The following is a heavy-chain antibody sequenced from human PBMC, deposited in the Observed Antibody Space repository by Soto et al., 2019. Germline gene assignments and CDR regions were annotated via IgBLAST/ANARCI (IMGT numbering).Heavy chain of an antibody. CDR3: ARGAINYYVEDV. CDR1: GFTFSDYW. CDR2: IKRDGSTT. V-gene: IGHV3-74*01. J-gene: IGHJ6*04. Sequence: GGSLRLSCAASGFTFSDYWMHWVRQAPGKGLEWVSRIKRDGSTTNYADSVKGRFTISRDNAKNTLYLEMNSLRVEDTADYYCARGAINYYVEDVWGKGTTVTVSS.